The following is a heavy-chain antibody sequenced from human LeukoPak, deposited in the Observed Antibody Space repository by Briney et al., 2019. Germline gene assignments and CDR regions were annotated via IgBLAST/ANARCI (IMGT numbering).Heavy chain of an antibody. J-gene: IGHJ4*02. V-gene: IGHV1-18*01. CDR2: ISAYNGNT. D-gene: IGHD1-1*01. CDR3: ARDPTGTASRGRYFDY. CDR1: GYTFTSYG. Sequence: ASVKVSCKASGYTFTSYGISWVRQAPGQGLEWMGWISAYNGNTNYAQKLQGRVTMTTDTSTSTAYMELRSLRSEDTAVYYCARDPTGTASRGRYFDYWGQGTLVTVSS.